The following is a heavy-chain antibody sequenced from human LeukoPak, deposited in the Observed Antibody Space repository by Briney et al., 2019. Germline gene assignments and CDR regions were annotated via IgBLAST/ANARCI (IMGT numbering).Heavy chain of an antibody. D-gene: IGHD6-13*01. V-gene: IGHV4-59*08. J-gene: IGHJ1*01. CDR3: ARGYSSSWYTYFQH. CDR2: IYYSGST. CDR1: GGSISNYY. Sequence: SETLSLTCTVSGGSISNYYWSWIRQPPGKGLEWIGYIYYSGSTNYNPSLKSRVTISVDTSKNQFSLKLSSVTAADTAVYYCARGYSSSWYTYFQHWGQGTLVTVSS.